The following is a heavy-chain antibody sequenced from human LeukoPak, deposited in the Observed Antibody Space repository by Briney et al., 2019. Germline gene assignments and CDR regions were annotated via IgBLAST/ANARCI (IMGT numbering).Heavy chain of an antibody. J-gene: IGHJ6*02. V-gene: IGHV1-69*01. CDR1: GGTFSSYA. Sequence: SVKVSCKASGGTFSSYAISWVRQAPGQGLEWMGGIIPIFGTANYAQKFQGRVTITADESTSTAYMELSSLRSEDTAVYYCARNYGDYPYYYGMDVWGQGTAVTVSS. D-gene: IGHD4-17*01. CDR2: IIPIFGTA. CDR3: ARNYGDYPYYYGMDV.